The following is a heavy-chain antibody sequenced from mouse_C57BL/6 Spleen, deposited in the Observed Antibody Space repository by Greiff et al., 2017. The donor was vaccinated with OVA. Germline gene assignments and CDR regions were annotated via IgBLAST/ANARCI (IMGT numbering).Heavy chain of an antibody. D-gene: IGHD1-1*01. J-gene: IGHJ1*03. CDR3: ERALTVGYFDV. Sequence: VQLQQSGPELVQPGASVTISCKASGYSFTGYYMNWVKQSPETSLEWIGEINPSTGGTTYNQKFKAKATLTVDKSSSTAYMQLKSLTSEDSAVYYGERALTVGYFDVWGTGTTVTVSS. CDR2: INPSTGGT. CDR1: GYSFTGYY. V-gene: IGHV1-42*01.